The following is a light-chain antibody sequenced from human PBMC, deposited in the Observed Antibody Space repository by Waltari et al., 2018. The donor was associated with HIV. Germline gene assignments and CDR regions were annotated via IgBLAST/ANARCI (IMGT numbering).Light chain of an antibody. CDR3: CSYAGSSTV. CDR2: EVS. Sequence: QSAPTQPASVSGSPGQADTLSCTGTSSAVGGFNLFSWYQQHPGKAPKLMIYEVSKRPSGVSNRFSGSKSGNTASLTISGLQAEDEADYYCCSYAGSSTVFGGGTKLTVL. CDR1: SSAVGGFNL. J-gene: IGLJ2*01. V-gene: IGLV2-23*02.